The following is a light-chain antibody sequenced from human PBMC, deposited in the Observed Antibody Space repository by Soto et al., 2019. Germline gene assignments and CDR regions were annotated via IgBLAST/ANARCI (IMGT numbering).Light chain of an antibody. Sequence: QSALTQPASVSGSPVQSITISCTGTSSDVGGYKYVSWYQQHPGKAPKLLIYTVNNRPSGVSNRFSGSKSGNTASLTISGLQAEDEADYYCSSYTSSSSYVFGTGTKLTVL. V-gene: IGLV2-14*01. CDR3: SSYTSSSSYV. CDR2: TVN. CDR1: SSDVGGYKY. J-gene: IGLJ1*01.